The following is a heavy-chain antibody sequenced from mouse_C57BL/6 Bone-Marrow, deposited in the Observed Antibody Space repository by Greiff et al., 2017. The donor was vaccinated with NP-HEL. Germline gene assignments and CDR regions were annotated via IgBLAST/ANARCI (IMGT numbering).Heavy chain of an antibody. CDR1: GFSFNTYA. V-gene: IGHV10-1*01. CDR3: VRHARQLRDYYAMDY. J-gene: IGHJ4*01. Sequence: EVNLVESGGGLVQPKGSLKLSCAASGFSFNTYAMNWVRQAPGKGLEWVARIRSKSNNYATYYADSVKDRFTISRDDSESMLYLQMNNLKTEDTAMYYCVRHARQLRDYYAMDYWGQGTSVTVSS. D-gene: IGHD3-2*02. CDR2: IRSKSNNYAT.